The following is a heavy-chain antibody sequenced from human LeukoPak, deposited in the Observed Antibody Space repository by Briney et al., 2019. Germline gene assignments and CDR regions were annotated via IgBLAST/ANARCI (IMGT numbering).Heavy chain of an antibody. CDR2: IIPIFGTA. V-gene: IGHV1-69*01. CDR1: GGTFSSYA. D-gene: IGHD2-15*01. CDR3: ARDLGCSGGSCYSPSFWFDP. J-gene: IGHJ5*02. Sequence: SVKVSCKTSGGTFSSYAISGVRQAPGQGLERMGGIIPIFGTANYAQKFQSRVTITADESTSTAYMELSSLRSEDTAVYYCARDLGCSGGSCYSPSFWFDPWGQGTLVTVSS.